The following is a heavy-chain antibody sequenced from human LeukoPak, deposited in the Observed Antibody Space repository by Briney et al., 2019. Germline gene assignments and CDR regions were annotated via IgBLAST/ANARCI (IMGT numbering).Heavy chain of an antibody. Sequence: PSETLSLTCTVSGGSISSSSYYWGWIRQPPGKGLEWIGSIYYSGSTYYNPSLKSRVTISVDTSKNQFSLKLSSVTAADTAVYYCARRELTYYFDYWGQGTLVTVSS. V-gene: IGHV4-39*01. CDR3: ARRELTYYFDY. D-gene: IGHD1-26*01. CDR2: IYYSGST. CDR1: GGSISSSSYY. J-gene: IGHJ4*02.